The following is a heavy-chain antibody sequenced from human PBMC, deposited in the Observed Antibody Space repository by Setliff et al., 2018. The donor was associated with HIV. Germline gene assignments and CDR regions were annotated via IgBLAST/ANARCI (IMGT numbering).Heavy chain of an antibody. D-gene: IGHD5-12*01. Sequence: ASVKVSCKAFGGTVNSYAISWVRQAPRQGLEWMGGIIPIFGTANYAQKFQGRVTITADESTSTAYMELSRLISDDTAVYYCARESRDIVATSPLDYWGQGTLVTVSS. CDR3: ARESRDIVATSPLDY. V-gene: IGHV1-69*13. CDR2: IIPIFGTA. J-gene: IGHJ4*02. CDR1: GGTVNSYA.